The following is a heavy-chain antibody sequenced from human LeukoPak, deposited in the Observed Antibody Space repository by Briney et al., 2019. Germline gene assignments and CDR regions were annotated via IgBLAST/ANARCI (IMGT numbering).Heavy chain of an antibody. J-gene: IGHJ3*02. CDR2: IIPIFGTA. Sequence: SVKVSCKASGGTFSSYAISWVRQAPGQGLEWMGGIIPIFGTANYAQKFQGRVTITADESTSTAYMELSSLRSEDTAVYYCASPLMYSSGWFYDAFDIWGQGTMVTVSS. CDR1: GGTFSSYA. D-gene: IGHD6-19*01. V-gene: IGHV1-69*01. CDR3: ASPLMYSSGWFYDAFDI.